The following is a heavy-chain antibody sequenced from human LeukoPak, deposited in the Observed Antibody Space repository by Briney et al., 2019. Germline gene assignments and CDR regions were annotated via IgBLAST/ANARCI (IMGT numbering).Heavy chain of an antibody. D-gene: IGHD5-18*01. J-gene: IGHJ4*02. CDR1: GGXISSYY. Sequence: SETLSLTCTVSGGXISSYYWSWIRQPAGKGLEWIGRIYTSGSTNYNPSLKSRVTMSVDTSKNQFSLKLSSVTAADTAVYYCPRGAMATCFDYWGQGTLVTVSS. CDR2: IYTSGST. CDR3: PRGAMATCFDY. V-gene: IGHV4-4*07.